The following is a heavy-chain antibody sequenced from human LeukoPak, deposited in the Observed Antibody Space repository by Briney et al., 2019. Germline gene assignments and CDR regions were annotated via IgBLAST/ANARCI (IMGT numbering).Heavy chain of an antibody. CDR3: AKVPPSITAAGNWLGP. CDR2: INPNTGGT. Sequence: ASVKVSCKASGYTFTGYYIHWVRQAPGQGLEWMGRINPNTGGTDYAQKFQGRVTMTRDTSITTAYMELSRLTSDDTAIYFCAKVPPSITAAGNWLGPWGQGALVTVSS. CDR1: GYTFTGYY. J-gene: IGHJ5*02. D-gene: IGHD6-13*01. V-gene: IGHV1-2*06.